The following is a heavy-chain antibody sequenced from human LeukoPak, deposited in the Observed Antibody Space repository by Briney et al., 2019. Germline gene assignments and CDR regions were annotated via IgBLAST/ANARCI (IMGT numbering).Heavy chain of an antibody. CDR2: ISNDGSNK. D-gene: IGHD6-19*01. J-gene: IGHJ4*02. Sequence: GGSLRLSCAASGFTFSNQNMHWVCQAPGKGLEWVAVISNDGSNKYYADSVKGRFTISRDNSKDTLYLQMNSLRVEDTAVYYCARRPQRVAGLDYWGQGTLVTVSS. CDR1: GFTFSNQN. V-gene: IGHV3-30*04. CDR3: ARRPQRVAGLDY.